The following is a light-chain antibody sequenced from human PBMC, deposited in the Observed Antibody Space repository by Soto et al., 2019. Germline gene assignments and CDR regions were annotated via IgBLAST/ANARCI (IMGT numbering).Light chain of an antibody. J-gene: IGKJ5*01. CDR1: QRIVYSPGYIY. CDR3: MEGAHSPIT. V-gene: IGKV2-30*01. CDR2: KVS. Sequence: VVMTQSPLSLPVTLGQPASISCRSSQRIVYSPGYIYLSWFQQGPGQSPSRLIYKVSTRDSGVPDRFSGSGSGTDVTLKISRVEAEDVGFYYCMEGAHSPITFGQGTRLEIK.